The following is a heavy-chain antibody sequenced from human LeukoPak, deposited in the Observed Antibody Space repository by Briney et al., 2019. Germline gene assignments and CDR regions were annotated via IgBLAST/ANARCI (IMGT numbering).Heavy chain of an antibody. D-gene: IGHD3-22*01. CDR2: ISSSSSTI. Sequence: GSLRLSCAASGFTFSSHSMNWVRPAPGKGLEWVSYISSSSSTIYYADSVKGRFTTSRDNAKNSLYLQMNSLRAEDTAVYYCARGAYYYEDWGQGTLVTVSS. CDR3: ARGAYYYED. CDR1: GFTFSSHS. J-gene: IGHJ4*02. V-gene: IGHV3-48*01.